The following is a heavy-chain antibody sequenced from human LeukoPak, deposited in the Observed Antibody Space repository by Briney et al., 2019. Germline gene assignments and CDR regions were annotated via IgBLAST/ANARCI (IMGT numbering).Heavy chain of an antibody. Sequence: PSETLSLTCAVSGGSISSSYWWSWVRQPPGKGLEWIGEVYHSGSTNYSPSLKSRVTLSVETSKNQFSLKLKSVTAADTAVYYCARGGYYGSGNDFRFDPWGQGTLVTVSS. V-gene: IGHV4-4*02. CDR1: GGSISSSYW. D-gene: IGHD3-10*01. CDR3: ARGGYYGSGNDFRFDP. CDR2: VYHSGST. J-gene: IGHJ5*02.